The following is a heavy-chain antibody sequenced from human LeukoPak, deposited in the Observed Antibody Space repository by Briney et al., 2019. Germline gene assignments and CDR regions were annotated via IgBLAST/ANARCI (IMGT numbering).Heavy chain of an antibody. CDR3: AKDSGTYFDD. CDR2: IRYDGSNK. J-gene: IGHJ4*02. V-gene: IGHV3-30*02. Sequence: GGSLRLSCAASGFTFSSYGMHWVRQAPGKGLEWVAFIRYDGSNKYHADSVMGRFTISRDNSKNTMYLQMNSLRVEDTAVYSCAKDSGTYFDDWGQGTLVTVSS. D-gene: IGHD1-26*01. CDR1: GFTFSSYG.